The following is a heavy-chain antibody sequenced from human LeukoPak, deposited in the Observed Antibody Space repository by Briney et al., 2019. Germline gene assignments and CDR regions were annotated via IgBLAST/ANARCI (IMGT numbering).Heavy chain of an antibody. Sequence: GRSLRLSCAASGFTFNTYAMHWVRQAPGKGLEWVAVIWYDGSNKYYADSVKGRFTISRDSSKNTLDLQMNSLRAEDTAVYYCVRVGYTNYGIDYWGQGTLVTVSS. J-gene: IGHJ4*02. CDR2: IWYDGSNK. CDR3: VRVGYTNYGIDY. D-gene: IGHD4-11*01. CDR1: GFTFNTYA. V-gene: IGHV3-33*08.